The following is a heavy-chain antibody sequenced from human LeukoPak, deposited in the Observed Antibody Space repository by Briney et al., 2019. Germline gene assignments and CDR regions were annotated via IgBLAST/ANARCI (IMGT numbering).Heavy chain of an antibody. D-gene: IGHD1-26*01. CDR1: GGSVSSGSYY. CDR2: INHSGST. Sequence: SETLSLTCTVSGGSVSSGSYYWSWIRQPPGKGLEWIGEINHSGSTNYNPSLKSRVTISVDTSKNQFSLKLSSVTAADTAVYYCARKRGSFDYWGQGTLVTVSS. CDR3: ARKRGSFDY. J-gene: IGHJ4*02. V-gene: IGHV4-39*07.